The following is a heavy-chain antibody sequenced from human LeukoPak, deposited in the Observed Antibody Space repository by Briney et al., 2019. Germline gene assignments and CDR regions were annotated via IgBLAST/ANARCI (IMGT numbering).Heavy chain of an antibody. V-gene: IGHV3-64*01. CDR2: ISSNGGGT. Sequence: PGGSLRLSCAASGFTFSSYAMHWVRQAPGKGLEYVSAISSNGGGTYYANSVKGRFTISRDNSKNTLYLQMGSLRAEDMAVYYCAREDYSNYDLDYWGQGTLVTVSS. CDR3: AREDYSNYDLDY. D-gene: IGHD4-11*01. J-gene: IGHJ4*02. CDR1: GFTFSSYA.